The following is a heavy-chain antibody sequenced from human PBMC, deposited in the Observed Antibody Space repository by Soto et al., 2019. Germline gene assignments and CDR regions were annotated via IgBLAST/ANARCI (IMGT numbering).Heavy chain of an antibody. CDR3: ARVSVDV. CDR2: INAANGDT. CDR1: GYTFTSYG. V-gene: IGHV1-3*01. J-gene: IGHJ6*01. Sequence: ASVKVSCKASGYTFTSYGIHWVRQAPGQRLEWMGWINAANGDTKYSPKFQGRVTITRDTSANTAYMELNRLTSDDTAVYYCARVSVDV.